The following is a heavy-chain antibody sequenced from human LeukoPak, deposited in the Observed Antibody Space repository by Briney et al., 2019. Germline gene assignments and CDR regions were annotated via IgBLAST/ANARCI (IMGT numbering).Heavy chain of an antibody. Sequence: QAGGSLRLSCAASGFTFSSYAMSWVRQAPGKGLEWVANINQDGNKKYYVDSVKGRFTISRDNAKNSLYLQMNSLRAEDTAVYYCARDRSLAGDGGRIGAFDIWGQGTMVTVSS. V-gene: IGHV3-7*01. CDR3: ARDRSLAGDGGRIGAFDI. CDR2: INQDGNKK. D-gene: IGHD6-13*01. CDR1: GFTFSSYA. J-gene: IGHJ3*02.